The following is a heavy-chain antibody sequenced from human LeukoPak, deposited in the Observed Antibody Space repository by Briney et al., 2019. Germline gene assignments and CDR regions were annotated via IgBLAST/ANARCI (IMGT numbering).Heavy chain of an antibody. D-gene: IGHD3-10*02. CDR2: IYSDATT. J-gene: IGHJ4*02. V-gene: IGHV3-53*01. CDR3: ARMLGGGYTGLFDS. CDR1: GSTVSTNY. Sequence: PGGSLRLSCAASGSTVSTNYVSWVRQAPGKGLEWVSIIYSDATTSYADSVRGRFTISRDNPKNTVYLQMNSLSGDDTAVYFCARMLGGGYTGLFDSWGQGTLVTVSS.